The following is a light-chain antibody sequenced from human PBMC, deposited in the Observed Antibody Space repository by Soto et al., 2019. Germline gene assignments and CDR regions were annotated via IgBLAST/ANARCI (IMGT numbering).Light chain of an antibody. V-gene: IGKV1-9*01. CDR2: AAS. Sequence: DIQMTQSPSTLSASVGARVTITCRASQDIRSFLAWYQQKVGKAPKLLIYAASTLESGVSLRFSGSGSGTEFTLTISSLQPEDLATYYCQHLNSYPRALAFGGGTKVDIK. J-gene: IGKJ4*01. CDR3: QHLNSYPRALA. CDR1: QDIRSF.